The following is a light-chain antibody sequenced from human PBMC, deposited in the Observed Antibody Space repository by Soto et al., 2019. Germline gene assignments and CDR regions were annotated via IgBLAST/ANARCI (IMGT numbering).Light chain of an antibody. V-gene: IGKV3-20*01. J-gene: IGKJ3*01. Sequence: VLTQSPGTLSLSPGERATLSCRASQSVSSKYLAWYQQKPGQAPRVLIYGTSIRASGVPERFSGGGSGTDFTLPITRLEPEDFAVYYCQQYGSSLFTFGPGTKVDFK. CDR3: QQYGSSLFT. CDR1: QSVSSKY. CDR2: GTS.